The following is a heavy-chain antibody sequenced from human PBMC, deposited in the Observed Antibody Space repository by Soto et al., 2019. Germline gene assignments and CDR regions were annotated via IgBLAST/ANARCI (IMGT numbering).Heavy chain of an antibody. CDR2: ISAYNGNT. D-gene: IGHD3-9*01. Sequence: ASVKVSCKASGYTFTTYGITWVRQAPGQGLEWMGWISAYNGNTNYAQKLQGRVTMTTDTSTSTAYMELSSLRSEDTAVYYCARDALRYFVWLPRHYCYGMDVWGQGTTVTVSS. CDR3: ARDALRYFVWLPRHYCYGMDV. J-gene: IGHJ6*02. CDR1: GYTFTTYG. V-gene: IGHV1-18*01.